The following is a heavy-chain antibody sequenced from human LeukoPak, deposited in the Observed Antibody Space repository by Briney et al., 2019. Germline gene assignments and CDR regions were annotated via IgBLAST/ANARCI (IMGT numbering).Heavy chain of an antibody. CDR1: GDSISNFY. V-gene: IGHV4-4*07. J-gene: IGHJ4*02. CDR3: ATLGYSSGTDY. Sequence: PSETLSLTCTVSGDSISNFYWSWIRQPAGKGLEWIGRIYTSGITNYNPSLKSRVTISIDTSKNQFSLKLSSVTAADTAVYYCATLGYSSGTDYWGLGTRVTVSS. CDR2: IYTSGIT. D-gene: IGHD5-18*01.